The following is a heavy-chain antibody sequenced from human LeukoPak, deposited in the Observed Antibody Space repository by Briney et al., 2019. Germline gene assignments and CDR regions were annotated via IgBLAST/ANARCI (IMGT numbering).Heavy chain of an antibody. Sequence: SVKVSCKASGGTFSSYAIGWVRQAPGQGLEWMGGIIPIFGTANYAQKFQGRVTITTDESTSTAYMELSSLRSEDTAVYYCARRNMYSSSSGWFDPWGQGTLVTVSS. J-gene: IGHJ5*02. V-gene: IGHV1-69*05. CDR1: GGTFSSYA. CDR3: ARRNMYSSSSGWFDP. D-gene: IGHD6-6*01. CDR2: IIPIFGTA.